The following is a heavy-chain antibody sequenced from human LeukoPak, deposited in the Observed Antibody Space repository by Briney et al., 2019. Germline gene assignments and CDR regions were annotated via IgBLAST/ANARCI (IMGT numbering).Heavy chain of an antibody. V-gene: IGHV4-39*07. CDR3: ARRRGYLDY. CDR2: IYYSGST. CDR1: GGSISSSSYY. Sequence: SETLSLTCTVSGGSISSSSYYWGWIRQPPGKGLEWIGSIYYSGSTYYNPSLKSRVTISVDTSKNQFSLKLRSVTAADTAVYYCARRRGYLDYWGQGTLVTVSS. J-gene: IGHJ4*02. D-gene: IGHD3-22*01.